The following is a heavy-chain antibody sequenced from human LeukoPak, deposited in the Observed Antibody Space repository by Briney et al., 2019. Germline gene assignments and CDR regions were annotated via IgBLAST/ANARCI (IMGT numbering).Heavy chain of an antibody. D-gene: IGHD3-3*01. V-gene: IGHV1-69*05. CDR1: GGTFSSYA. CDR3: AATPDYDFWSGYFSA. J-gene: IGHJ4*02. Sequence: SVKVSCKASGGTFSSYAISWVRQARGQGLEWMGRIIPIFGTANYAQKFQGRVTITTDESTSTAYMELSSLRSEDTAVYYCAATPDYDFWSGYFSAWGQGTLVTVSS. CDR2: IIPIFGTA.